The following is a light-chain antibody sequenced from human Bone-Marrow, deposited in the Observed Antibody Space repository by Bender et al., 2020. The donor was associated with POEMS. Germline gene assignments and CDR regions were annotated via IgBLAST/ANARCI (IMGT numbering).Light chain of an antibody. J-gene: IGLJ2*01. V-gene: IGLV2-23*02. CDR1: RSDIGGYNY. CDR3: CSYAGSSTLI. CDR2: DVT. Sequence: QSALTQPASVSGSPGQSINISCTGTRSDIGGYNYVSWYQVKPGEAPKVVIYDVTNRPSGLSGRFSGSRSGSTASLTISGLQTEDEADYYCCSYAGSSTLIFGGGTKLTVL.